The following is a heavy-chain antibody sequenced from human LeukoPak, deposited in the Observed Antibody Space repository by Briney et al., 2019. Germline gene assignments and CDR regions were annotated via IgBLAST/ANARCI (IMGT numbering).Heavy chain of an antibody. D-gene: IGHD3-22*01. Sequence: GGSLRLSCAASGFNFRAYWMSWAREAPRKGLEWVASLNQDADREYYVDSVKGRFTISRDNAKNSLYLQMGSLRAEDMAVYYCARWRHSSGYYYDDWGQETLVTVSS. J-gene: IGHJ4*02. CDR3: ARWRHSSGYYYDD. CDR2: LNQDADRE. V-gene: IGHV3-7*01. CDR1: GFNFRAYW.